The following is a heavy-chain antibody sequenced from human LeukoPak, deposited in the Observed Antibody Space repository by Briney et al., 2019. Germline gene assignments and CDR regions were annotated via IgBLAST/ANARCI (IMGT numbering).Heavy chain of an antibody. D-gene: IGHD1-26*01. CDR2: ISGSSSTI. CDR3: AKDLIVGAT. J-gene: IGHJ4*02. Sequence: GGSLRLSCAASGFTFSSYSMNWVRQAPGKGLEWVSYISGSSSTIYYADSVKGRFTISRDNSKNTLYLQMNSLRAEDTAVYYCAKDLIVGATWGQGTLVTVSS. CDR1: GFTFSSYS. V-gene: IGHV3-48*01.